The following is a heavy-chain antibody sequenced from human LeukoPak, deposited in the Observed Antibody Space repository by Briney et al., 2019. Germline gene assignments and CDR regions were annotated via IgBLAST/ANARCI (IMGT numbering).Heavy chain of an antibody. V-gene: IGHV4-59*08. Sequence: SETLSLTCTVSGGSISSYYWSWIRQPPGKGLEYIGYIYYSGNTNSNPSLNSRVTISVDTSKNQFSLKLSSVTAADAAVYYCARRGSGASLEYYFDLWGQGTLVTVSP. J-gene: IGHJ5*02. D-gene: IGHD2/OR15-2a*01. CDR1: GGSISSYY. CDR3: ARRGSGASLEYYFDL. CDR2: IYYSGNT.